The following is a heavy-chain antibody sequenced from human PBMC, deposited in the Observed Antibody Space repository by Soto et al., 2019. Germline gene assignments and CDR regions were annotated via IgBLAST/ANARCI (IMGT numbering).Heavy chain of an antibody. CDR2: FYFSETT. J-gene: IGHJ4*02. CDR1: GGSIRDFH. V-gene: IGHV4-59*08. CDR3: TRSNTASSSPDY. Sequence: QVQLQESGPGLVKPSETLSLTCTVSGGSIRDFHWSWIRQPPGKGLEWIGSFYFSETTNSDPSLKGRVTVAVDSSKSHFSLKLASVTAEDTAIYYCTRSNTASSSPDYWSQGSLVTVSS. D-gene: IGHD6-13*01.